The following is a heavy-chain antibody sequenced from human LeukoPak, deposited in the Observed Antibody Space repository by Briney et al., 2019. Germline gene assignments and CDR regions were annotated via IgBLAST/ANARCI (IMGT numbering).Heavy chain of an antibody. Sequence: PGGSLRLSCAASGFTFSSYGMHWVRQAPGKGLEWVAFIRYDGNNEYYADSVKGRFTISRDNSKNTLYLQMNSLRAEDTAVYYCARDQRLTLPGGYWGQGTLVTVSS. D-gene: IGHD1-14*01. CDR2: IRYDGNNE. CDR3: ARDQRLTLPGGY. J-gene: IGHJ4*02. CDR1: GFTFSSYG. V-gene: IGHV3-30*02.